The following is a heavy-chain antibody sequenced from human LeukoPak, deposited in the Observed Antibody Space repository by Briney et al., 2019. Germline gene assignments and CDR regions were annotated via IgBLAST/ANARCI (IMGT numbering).Heavy chain of an antibody. Sequence: SETLSLICSVSGVSINTYNWGWIRQPPGKGLEWIGHIYYSGSPSYNPSLKSRVTMSIDTSKNQFSLMLTSVTAADAGVYYCTRAVAGHPDWGQGTLVTVSS. CDR2: IYYSGSP. CDR3: TRAVAGHPD. J-gene: IGHJ4*02. D-gene: IGHD6-19*01. V-gene: IGHV4-59*12. CDR1: GVSINTYN.